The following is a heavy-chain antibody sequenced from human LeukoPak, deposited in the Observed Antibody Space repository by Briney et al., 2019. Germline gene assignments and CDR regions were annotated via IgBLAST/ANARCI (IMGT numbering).Heavy chain of an antibody. CDR3: AGGQGWHFDL. CDR1: GITFSSLW. D-gene: IGHD2-15*01. Sequence: GGSLRLSCAASGITFSSLWMSWFRQAPGKDLEWVADIRQDGSEEHYVASVKGRFTISRDSTSLFLQMNSLRAEDTAVYYCAGGQGWHFDLWGRGTLITVSS. V-gene: IGHV3-7*01. CDR2: IRQDGSEE. J-gene: IGHJ2*01.